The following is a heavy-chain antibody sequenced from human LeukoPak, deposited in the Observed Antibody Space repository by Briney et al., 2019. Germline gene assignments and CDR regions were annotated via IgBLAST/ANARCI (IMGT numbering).Heavy chain of an antibody. Sequence: SETLSLTCTVSGASISSYYWSWIRQPAGKGLEWIGHIYASGSTNYNPSLKSRVTISVDKSKNQFSLKLSSVTAADTAMYYCARGGVTYYYDSRKGYFDYWGQGTLVTVSS. CDR1: GASISSYY. J-gene: IGHJ4*02. CDR2: IYASGST. CDR3: ARGGVTYYYDSRKGYFDY. V-gene: IGHV4-4*07. D-gene: IGHD3-22*01.